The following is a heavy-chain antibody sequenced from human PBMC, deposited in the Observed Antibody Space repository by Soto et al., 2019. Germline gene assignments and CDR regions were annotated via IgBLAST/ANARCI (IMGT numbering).Heavy chain of an antibody. D-gene: IGHD5-18*01. V-gene: IGHV1-3*01. CDR3: ARGYSYGFWYFDY. J-gene: IGHJ4*02. CDR1: GYTFTSYA. CDR2: INAGNGNT. Sequence: QVQLVQSGAEVKKPGASVKVSCKASGYTFTSYAMHWLRQATGQRREWMGWINAGNGNTKYSQKFKGRVTITRDTSASTAYMELSSLISDDTAVYYCARGYSYGFWYFDYLVQGPLVTVSS.